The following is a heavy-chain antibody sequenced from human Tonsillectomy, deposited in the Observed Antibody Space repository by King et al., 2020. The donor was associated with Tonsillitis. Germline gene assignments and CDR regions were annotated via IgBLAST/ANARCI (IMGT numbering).Heavy chain of an antibody. J-gene: IGHJ4*02. CDR3: ARAAQTVDTTFFDY. CDR1: GFTFSSYA. Sequence: VQLVQSGGGVVQPGRSLRLSCAASGFTFSSYAMHWVRQAPGKGLEWVAVISYDGSNKYYPDSVKGRFTISRDNSKNTLYLQMNSLRAEDTAVYYCARAAQTVDTTFFDYWGQGTLVTVSS. CDR2: ISYDGSNK. D-gene: IGHD5-18*01. V-gene: IGHV3-30*04.